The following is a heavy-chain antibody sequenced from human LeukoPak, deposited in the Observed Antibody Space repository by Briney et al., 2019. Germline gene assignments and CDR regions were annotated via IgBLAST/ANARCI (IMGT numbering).Heavy chain of an antibody. CDR2: ISCSGSSK. J-gene: IGHJ6*03. Sequence: GVTLGLSCAASVFTFSSYYMICVREPRGKGREWGSAISCSGSSKYYADYVQGGLNISSDTSKNTMYLPMNSLRAEDAAVSYCENDSYQVLLFYMAVWGQGTTVT. CDR1: VFTFSSYY. CDR3: ENDSYQVLLFYMAV. D-gene: IGHD3-16*02. V-gene: IGHV3-23*01.